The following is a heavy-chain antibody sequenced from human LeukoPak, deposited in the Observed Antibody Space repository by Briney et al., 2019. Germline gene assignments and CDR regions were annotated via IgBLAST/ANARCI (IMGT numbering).Heavy chain of an antibody. Sequence: PGGSLRLSCAASGFTFSSYEMNWVRRAPGKGLEWVSYISSSGSTIYYADSVKGRFTISRDNAKTSLYLQMNSLRAEDTAVYYCAELGITMIGGVWGKGTTVTISS. CDR3: AELGITMIGGV. CDR2: ISSSGSTI. CDR1: GFTFSSYE. J-gene: IGHJ6*04. V-gene: IGHV3-48*03. D-gene: IGHD3-10*02.